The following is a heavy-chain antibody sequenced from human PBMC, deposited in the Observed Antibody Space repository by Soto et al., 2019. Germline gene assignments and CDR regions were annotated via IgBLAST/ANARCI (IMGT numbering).Heavy chain of an antibody. J-gene: IGHJ6*02. D-gene: IGHD2-15*01. CDR1: GFTFSSQA. CDR2: ISGNGDST. CDR3: AKGRGGSGYSGLDV. Sequence: GGSLRLSCAASGFTFSSQAMTWVRQAAGKGLEWVSVISGNGDSTYYADSVKGRFTISRDDSKNTLFLQMNSLRAEDTALYYSAKGRGGSGYSGLDVWGRGTTVTVSS. V-gene: IGHV3-23*01.